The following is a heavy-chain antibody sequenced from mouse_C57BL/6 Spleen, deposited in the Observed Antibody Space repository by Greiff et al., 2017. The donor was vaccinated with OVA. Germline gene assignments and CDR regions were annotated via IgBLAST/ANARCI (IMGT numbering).Heavy chain of an antibody. CDR1: GYTFTDYY. Sequence: DVQLVESGPELVKPGASVKISCKASGYTFTDYYMNWVKQSHGKSLEWIGDINPNNGGTSYNQKFKGKATLTVDKSSSTAYMELRSLTSEDSAVYYCAGGDLFDYWGQGTTLTVSS. D-gene: IGHD3-3*01. CDR2: INPNNGGT. J-gene: IGHJ2*01. CDR3: AGGDLFDY. V-gene: IGHV1-26*01.